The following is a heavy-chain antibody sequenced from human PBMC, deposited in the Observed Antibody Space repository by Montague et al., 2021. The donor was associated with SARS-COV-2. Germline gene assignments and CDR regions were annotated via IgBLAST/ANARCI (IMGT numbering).Heavy chain of an antibody. CDR2: IHHGGST. J-gene: IGHJ6*03. V-gene: IGHV4-34*01. CDR1: GGSFSTYS. Sequence: SETLSLTCAVHGGSFSTYSWNWIRQPPGKGLEWIGEIHHGGSTNYNPSPKSRVTILADTSKNQFSRKLTSVAAADTAVYYCARLGDGVVPSPILGVGPYYSYYYMDVGGKGTTVTVSS. CDR3: ARLGDGVVPSPILGVGPYYSYYYMDV. D-gene: IGHD2-15*01.